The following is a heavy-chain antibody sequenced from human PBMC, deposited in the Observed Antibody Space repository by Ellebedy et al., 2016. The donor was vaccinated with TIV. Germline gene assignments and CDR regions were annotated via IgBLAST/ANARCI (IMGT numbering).Heavy chain of an antibody. CDR1: GFTFSSYV. Sequence: GESLKISCAASGFTFSSYVMSWVRQAPGKGLEWVASISGSGNSTYYADSVKGQFTISRGNSKNTLYLQMNSLRAEDTAVYYCTRVLNTMVRGLYYFDCWGQGTLVPVSS. CDR2: ISGSGNST. V-gene: IGHV3-23*01. CDR3: TRVLNTMVRGLYYFDC. D-gene: IGHD3-10*01. J-gene: IGHJ4*02.